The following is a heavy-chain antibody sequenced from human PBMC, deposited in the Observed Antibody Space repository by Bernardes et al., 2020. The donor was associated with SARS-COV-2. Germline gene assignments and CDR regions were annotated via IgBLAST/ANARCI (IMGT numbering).Heavy chain of an antibody. Sequence: ASVKVSCKASGYTFTGYYMHWVRQAPGQGLEWMGWINPNSGGTNYAQKFQGRVTMTRDTSISTAYMELSRLRSDDTAVYYCARRSGDYDNYYGMDVWGQGTTVTVSS. J-gene: IGHJ6*02. CDR2: INPNSGGT. CDR1: GYTFTGYY. D-gene: IGHD3-22*01. CDR3: ARRSGDYDNYYGMDV. V-gene: IGHV1-2*02.